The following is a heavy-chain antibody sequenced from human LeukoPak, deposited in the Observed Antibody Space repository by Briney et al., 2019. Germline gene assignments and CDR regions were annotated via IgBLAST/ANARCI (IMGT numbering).Heavy chain of an antibody. J-gene: IGHJ4*02. V-gene: IGHV3-53*01. D-gene: IGHD6-13*01. Sequence: GGSLRLSCAASGFTFSTNYMSWVRQAPGKGLEWVSVIYSGGSTSYAASVKGRFTISRDNSKNTVYLQMNSLRAEDTAVYYCARGGHRQQQLDYWGQGTLVTVSS. CDR2: IYSGGST. CDR1: GFTFSTNY. CDR3: ARGGHRQQQLDY.